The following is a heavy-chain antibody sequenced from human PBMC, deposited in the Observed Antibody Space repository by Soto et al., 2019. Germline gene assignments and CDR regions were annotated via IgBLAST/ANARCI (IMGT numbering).Heavy chain of an antibody. J-gene: IGHJ5*02. CDR2: IYYSGST. D-gene: IGHD5-12*01. Sequence: QLQLQESGPGLVKPSETLSLTCTVSGGSISSSSYYWGWIRQPPGKGLEWIGSIYYSGSTYYNPSLKSRVTISVDTSKNQFSLKLSSVTAADTAVYYCARHSLIVATPDWFDPWGQGTLVTVSS. CDR1: GGSISSSSYY. V-gene: IGHV4-39*01. CDR3: ARHSLIVATPDWFDP.